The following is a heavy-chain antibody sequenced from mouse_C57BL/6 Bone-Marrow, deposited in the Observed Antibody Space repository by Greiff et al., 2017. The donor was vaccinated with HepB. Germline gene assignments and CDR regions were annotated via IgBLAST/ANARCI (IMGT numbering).Heavy chain of an antibody. V-gene: IGHV1-81*01. CDR2: IYPRSGNT. D-gene: IGHD2-4*01. Sequence: VQLQQSGAELARPGASVKLSCKASGYTFTSYGISWVKQRTGQGLEWIGEIYPRSGNTYYKEKFKGKATLTADKSSSTAYMELRSLTSEDSAVYFCARKGPYDYDRALYYFDYWGQGTTLTVSS. J-gene: IGHJ2*01. CDR3: ARKGPYDYDRALYYFDY. CDR1: GYTFTSYG.